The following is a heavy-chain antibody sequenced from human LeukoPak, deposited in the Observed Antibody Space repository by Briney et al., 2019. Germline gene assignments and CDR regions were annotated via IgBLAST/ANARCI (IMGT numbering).Heavy chain of an antibody. D-gene: IGHD5-12*01. CDR1: GFTVSSNY. CDR3: ARLEEYSGYDYFDY. V-gene: IGHV3-53*01. J-gene: IGHJ4*02. Sequence: GGSLRLSCAASGFTVSSNYMSWVRQAPGKGLEWVSVIYSGGSTYYADSVKGRFTISRDNAKNSLYLQMNSLRAEDTALYYCARLEEYSGYDYFDYWGQGTLVTVSS. CDR2: IYSGGST.